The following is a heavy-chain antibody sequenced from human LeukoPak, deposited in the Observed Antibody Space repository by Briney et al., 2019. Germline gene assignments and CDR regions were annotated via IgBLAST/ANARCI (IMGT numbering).Heavy chain of an antibody. CDR1: GGTFSSYA. D-gene: IGHD5-18*01. CDR2: IIPIFGTA. Sequence: ASVKVSCKASGGTFSSYAISWVRQAPGQGLEWMGGIIPIFGTANYAQKFQGRVTITADESTSTAYMELSSLRSEDTAVYYCARDTRRGYSYGPFDYWGQGTPVTVSS. V-gene: IGHV1-69*13. J-gene: IGHJ4*02. CDR3: ARDTRRGYSYGPFDY.